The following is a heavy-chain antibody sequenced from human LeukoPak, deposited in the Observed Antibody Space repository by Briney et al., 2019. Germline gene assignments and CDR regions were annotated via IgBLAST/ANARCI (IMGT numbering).Heavy chain of an antibody. CDR2: IYTSGST. CDR1: GGSISSYY. D-gene: IGHD2-8*01. Sequence: SETLSLTCTVSGGSISSYYWSRIRQPAGKGLEWIGRIYTSGSTNYNPSLKSRVAISVDTSKNQFSLKLSSVTAADTAVYFCARGGGCTTTSCDFDWWGQGTQVTVSS. J-gene: IGHJ4*02. V-gene: IGHV4-4*07. CDR3: ARGGGCTTTSCDFDW.